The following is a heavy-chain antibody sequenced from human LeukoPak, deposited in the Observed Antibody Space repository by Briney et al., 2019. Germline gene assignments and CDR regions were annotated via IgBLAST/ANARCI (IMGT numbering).Heavy chain of an antibody. V-gene: IGHV4-39*07. CDR3: ASANCGGDCPLDY. CDR1: GGSISSGSYY. D-gene: IGHD2-21*02. CDR2: IYYSGST. Sequence: PSETLSLTCTVSGGSISSGSYYWGWIRQPPGKGLEWIGSIYYSGSTYYNPSLKSRVTISVDKSKNQFSLKLSSVTAADTAVYYCASANCGGDCPLDYWGQGTLVTVSS. J-gene: IGHJ4*02.